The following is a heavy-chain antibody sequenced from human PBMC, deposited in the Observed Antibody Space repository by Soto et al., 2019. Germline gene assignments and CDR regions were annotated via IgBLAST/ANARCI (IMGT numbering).Heavy chain of an antibody. Sequence: GASVKVSCKASGYTFTSYGISWARQAPGQGLEWMGWISAYNGNTNYAQKLQGRVTMTTDTSTSTAYMELRSLRSDDTAVYYCARGRDIVLMVYAEPFFDYWGQGTLVTVSS. D-gene: IGHD2-8*01. CDR3: ARGRDIVLMVYAEPFFDY. CDR1: GYTFTSYG. J-gene: IGHJ4*02. V-gene: IGHV1-18*01. CDR2: ISAYNGNT.